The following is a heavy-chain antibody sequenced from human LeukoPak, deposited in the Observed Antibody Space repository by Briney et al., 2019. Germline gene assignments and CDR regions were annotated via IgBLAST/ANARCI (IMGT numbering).Heavy chain of an antibody. D-gene: IGHD3-9*01. Sequence: KPSETLSLTCTVSGDSISSGGYYWSWIRQHPGKGLEWIGYIYYSGSTYYNPSLKSRVTISVDTSKNQFSLKLRYVTAADTAVYYCARGRYFDWLSHFDYWGQGTLVTVSS. V-gene: IGHV4-31*03. CDR2: IYYSGST. CDR1: GDSISSGGYY. J-gene: IGHJ4*02. CDR3: ARGRYFDWLSHFDY.